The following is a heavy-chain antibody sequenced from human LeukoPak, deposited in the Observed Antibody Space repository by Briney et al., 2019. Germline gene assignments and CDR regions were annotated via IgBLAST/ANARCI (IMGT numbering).Heavy chain of an antibody. J-gene: IGHJ5*02. CDR2: ISGSGGST. V-gene: IGHV3-53*01. Sequence: GGSLRLSCAASGFTVSSNYMSWVRQAQGKGLDWVSGISGSGGSTYYADSVKGRFTISRDNSKNTLYLQMNSLRAEDTAVYYCARGRGYSQSNWVDPWGQGTMVTVSA. D-gene: IGHD5-18*01. CDR3: ARGRGYSQSNWVDP. CDR1: GFTVSSNY.